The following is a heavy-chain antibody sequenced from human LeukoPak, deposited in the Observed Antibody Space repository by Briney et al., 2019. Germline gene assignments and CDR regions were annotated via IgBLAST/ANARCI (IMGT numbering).Heavy chain of an antibody. CDR1: GFTSSSYS. D-gene: IGHD1-7*01. CDR2: ISTGSTYI. V-gene: IGHV3-21*01. Sequence: GGSMRLSCAASGFTSSSYSMNWVRQAPGNGREWVSSISTGSTYIYYTDSRKGRFTISRDNAKNSLYLQMNSLRAEDTAVYYCARERCLELRRCYFDFWGQGTLVSVSS. J-gene: IGHJ4*02. CDR3: ARERCLELRRCYFDF.